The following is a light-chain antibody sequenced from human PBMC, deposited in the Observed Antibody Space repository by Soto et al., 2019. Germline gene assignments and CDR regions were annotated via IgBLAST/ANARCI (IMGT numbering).Light chain of an antibody. V-gene: IGLV2-8*01. J-gene: IGLJ1*01. CDR3: TSHAGTINFPYI. CDR2: EVN. Sequence: QSALTQAPSASGSPGQSVTISCTGTSTDVGGYNYVSWYQHHPGKAPKLMVYEVNKRPSGVPDRFSGSKSGNTASLTVSGLQAEDEADYYCTSHAGTINFPYIFGTGTKVTVL. CDR1: STDVGGYNY.